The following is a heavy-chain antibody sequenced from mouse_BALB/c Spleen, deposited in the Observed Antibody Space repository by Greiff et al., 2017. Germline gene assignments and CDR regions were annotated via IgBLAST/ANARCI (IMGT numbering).Heavy chain of an antibody. CDR3: ASTGDYGNKYDAMDY. V-gene: IGHV1-34*02. Sequence: EVQLQQSGPELVKPGASVKMSCKASGYTFTDYYMKWVKQSHRKSLEWIGYINPYNDGTKYNEKFKGKATLTSYKSSSTAYMQLKSLTSEDSAVYYCASTGDYGNKYDAMDYGVQGTSVTVSS. CDR2: INPYNDGT. D-gene: IGHD2-1*01. J-gene: IGHJ4*01. CDR1: GYTFTDYY.